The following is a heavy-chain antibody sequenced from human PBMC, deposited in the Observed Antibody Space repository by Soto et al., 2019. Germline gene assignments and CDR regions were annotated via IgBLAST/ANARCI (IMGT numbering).Heavy chain of an antibody. V-gene: IGHV1-18*01. Sequence: QGQLVQSGAEVKKPGASVKVSCKASGYTFTDFGISWVRQAPGQGLEWMGWISAYNSNTNYAQKVQGRVTMTTDTSTSTADMELRNLSSADTAVYYCARDSGDLGNWAYFFDYWGQGTLVTVSS. D-gene: IGHD7-27*01. J-gene: IGHJ4*02. CDR2: ISAYNSNT. CDR3: ARDSGDLGNWAYFFDY. CDR1: GYTFTDFG.